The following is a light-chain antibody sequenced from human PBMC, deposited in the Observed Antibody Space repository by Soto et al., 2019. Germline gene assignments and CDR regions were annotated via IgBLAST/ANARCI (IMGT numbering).Light chain of an antibody. J-gene: IGKJ5*01. Sequence: EILMTQSPATLSVSPGERATLSCRASQSVSNYLAWYQQIPGQPPRLLIYGASTRATGIPARFSGSGSGTEFTLTISSLQSEDFAVYYCQQYNNWPITFGQGTRLEIK. CDR1: QSVSNY. CDR3: QQYNNWPIT. V-gene: IGKV3-15*01. CDR2: GAS.